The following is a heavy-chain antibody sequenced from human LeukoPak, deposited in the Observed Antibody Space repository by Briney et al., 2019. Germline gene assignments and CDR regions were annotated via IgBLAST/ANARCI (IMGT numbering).Heavy chain of an antibody. CDR3: ARTYSSGWYRVVAFDI. Sequence: SETLSLTCTVSGGSISSYYWSWIRQPAGKGLEWIGRIYTSGSTNYNPSLKSRVTMSVDTSKNQFSLKLSSVTAADTAVYYCARTYSSGWYRVVAFDIWGQGTMVTVSS. D-gene: IGHD6-19*01. CDR2: IYTSGST. CDR1: GGSISSYY. J-gene: IGHJ3*02. V-gene: IGHV4-4*07.